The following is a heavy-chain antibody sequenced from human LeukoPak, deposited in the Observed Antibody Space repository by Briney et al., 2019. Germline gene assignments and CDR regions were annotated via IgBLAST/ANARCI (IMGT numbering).Heavy chain of an antibody. D-gene: IGHD3-9*01. CDR2: IYGGGST. Sequence: GGSLRLSCAASGFTVSSNYMSWVRQAPGKGLEWVSVIYGGGSTYYADSVKGRFTISRDNSKNTLYLQMNSLRAEDTAVYYCARDDILTGYDYWGQGTLVTVSS. J-gene: IGHJ4*02. CDR3: ARDDILTGYDY. V-gene: IGHV3-53*01. CDR1: GFTVSSNY.